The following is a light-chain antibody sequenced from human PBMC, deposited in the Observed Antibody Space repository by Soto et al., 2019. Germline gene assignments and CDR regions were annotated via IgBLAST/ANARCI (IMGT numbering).Light chain of an antibody. Sequence: QAVVTQEPSLTVSPGGTVTLTCASNTGAVTSGHYANWFQQTPGQTPRSLIHSTSDKHSWTPARFSGSLLGGKAALTLSDVQPEDEAEYYCLLYYDGVQLFGGGTKLTVL. CDR2: STS. CDR1: TGAVTSGHY. CDR3: LLYYDGVQL. J-gene: IGLJ2*01. V-gene: IGLV7-43*01.